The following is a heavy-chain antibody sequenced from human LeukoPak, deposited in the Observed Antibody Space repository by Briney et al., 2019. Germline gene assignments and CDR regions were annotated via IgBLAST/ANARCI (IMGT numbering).Heavy chain of an antibody. Sequence: GGSLRLSCAASGFTLSNYGMHWVRQAPGKGLEWVAVIWSDGRNIYYADSVKGRFTISRDNSKNTLYLQMNTLRAEDPAVYYCARGVYGGNFDFDYWGQGTLVTVSS. CDR3: ARGVYGGNFDFDY. CDR2: IWSDGRNI. D-gene: IGHD4-23*01. CDR1: GFTLSNYG. J-gene: IGHJ4*02. V-gene: IGHV3-33*01.